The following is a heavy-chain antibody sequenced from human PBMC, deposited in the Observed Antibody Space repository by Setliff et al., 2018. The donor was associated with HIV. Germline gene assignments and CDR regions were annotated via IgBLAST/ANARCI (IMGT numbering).Heavy chain of an antibody. D-gene: IGHD2-8*01. V-gene: IGHV3-30*07. Sequence: LRLSCVASGFTFKTFAMHWVRQAPGKGLEWVSVISYDGSRTYYADSVKGRFAISRDNAKNSLYLQMNSLRAEDTAVYYCARMIDCTTALCYRWFDPWGQGTLVTVSS. J-gene: IGHJ5*02. CDR1: GFTFKTFA. CDR2: ISYDGSRT. CDR3: ARMIDCTTALCYRWFDP.